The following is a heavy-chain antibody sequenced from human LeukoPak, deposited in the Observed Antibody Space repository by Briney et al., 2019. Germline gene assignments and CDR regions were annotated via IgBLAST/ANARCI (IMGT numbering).Heavy chain of an antibody. Sequence: SETLSLTCTVSGGSISSYYWSWIRQPPGKGLERIGYIYYSGSTNYNPSLKSRVTISVETSKNQFSLKLSSVTAADTAVYYCASSQWGDAFDIWGQGTMVTVSS. CDR1: GGSISSYY. D-gene: IGHD3-16*01. J-gene: IGHJ3*02. CDR3: ASSQWGDAFDI. CDR2: IYYSGST. V-gene: IGHV4-59*01.